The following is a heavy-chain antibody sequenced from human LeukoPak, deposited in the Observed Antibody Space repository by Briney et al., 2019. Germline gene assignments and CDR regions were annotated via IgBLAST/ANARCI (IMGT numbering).Heavy chain of an antibody. D-gene: IGHD1-1*01. J-gene: IGHJ4*02. V-gene: IGHV1-18*01. CDR3: ARDQGRLEPSDFDY. Sequence: GLEWMGWISAYNGNTNYAQKLQGRVTMTTDTSTSTAYMELRSLRSDDTAVYYCARDQGRLEPSDFDYWGQGTLVTVSS. CDR2: ISAYNGNT.